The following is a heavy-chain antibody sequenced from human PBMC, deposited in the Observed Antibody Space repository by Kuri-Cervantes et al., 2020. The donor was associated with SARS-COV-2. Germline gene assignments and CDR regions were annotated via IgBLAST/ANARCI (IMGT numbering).Heavy chain of an antibody. J-gene: IGHJ4*02. CDR2: ISAYNGNT. Sequence: ASVKVSCKASGYTFTSYGISWVRQAPGQGLEWMGWISAYNGNTSYAQKLQGRVTMTTDTSTSTAYMELRSLRSDDTAVYYCARDYIVVVPAANSNFDYWGQGTLVTVSS. D-gene: IGHD2-2*01. CDR1: GYTFTSYG. CDR3: ARDYIVVVPAANSNFDY. V-gene: IGHV1-18*01.